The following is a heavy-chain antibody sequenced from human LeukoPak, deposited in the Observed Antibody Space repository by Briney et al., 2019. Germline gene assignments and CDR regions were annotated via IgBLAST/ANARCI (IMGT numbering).Heavy chain of an antibody. CDR1: GFTFSTYA. CDR3: AKDFGGSGSYYCPFDY. D-gene: IGHD3-10*01. J-gene: IGHJ4*02. V-gene: IGHV3-23*01. Sequence: GGSLRLSCAASGFTFSTYAMTWVRQAPGKGLEWVSTINSGGSTYYADSVKGRFTVSRDQSKNTLYLQMNSLRVEDTAIYYCAKDFGGSGSYYCPFDYWGQGALVTVSS. CDR2: INSGGST.